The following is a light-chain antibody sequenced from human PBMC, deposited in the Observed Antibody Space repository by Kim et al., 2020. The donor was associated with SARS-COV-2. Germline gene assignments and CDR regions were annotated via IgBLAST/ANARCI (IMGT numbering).Light chain of an antibody. V-gene: IGLV4-69*01. CDR1: SGHSSYD. J-gene: IGLJ1*01. CDR2: LNSDGSH. Sequence: QLVLTQSPSASASLGASVKLTCTLSSGHSSYDIAWHQQQPEKGPRYLMKLNSDGSHSKGDDIPDRFSGSSSGAERYLTISSLQSEDEADYYCQTWGAGIRVFGTGTKVTVL. CDR3: QTWGAGIRV.